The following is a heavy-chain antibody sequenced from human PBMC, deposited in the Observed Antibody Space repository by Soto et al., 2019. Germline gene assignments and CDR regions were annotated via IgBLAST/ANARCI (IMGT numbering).Heavy chain of an antibody. CDR3: ARVTYYHTGLADAFDI. D-gene: IGHD3-22*01. Sequence: QLQLQESGSGLLKPSETLSLTCAVSGDSISSGTYSWSWIRQPPGKGLEWIGYIYHSGSTYYSPSLNGRLTMSVDRTKNQFSLRLNSVTAADTAVYYCARVTYYHTGLADAFDIWGLGTTVIVSS. J-gene: IGHJ3*02. CDR2: IYHSGST. V-gene: IGHV4-30-2*01. CDR1: GDSISSGTYS.